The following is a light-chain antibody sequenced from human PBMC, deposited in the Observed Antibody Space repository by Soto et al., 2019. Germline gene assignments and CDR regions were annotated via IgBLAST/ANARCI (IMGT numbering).Light chain of an antibody. V-gene: IGKV3-20*01. CDR3: QHYGRTPFT. Sequence: EIVLTQSPGTLSLSPGERATLSCRASQSVGSDYLVWYQQKPGQAPSLLIYGASNRATGIPDRFSGSGSGTDFTLTISRLEPEDFAVYYCQHYGRTPFTFGGGTKVDIK. J-gene: IGKJ4*01. CDR2: GAS. CDR1: QSVGSDY.